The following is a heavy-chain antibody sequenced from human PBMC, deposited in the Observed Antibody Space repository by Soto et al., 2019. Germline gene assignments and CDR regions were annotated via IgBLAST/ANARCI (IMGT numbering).Heavy chain of an antibody. Sequence: SETLSLTCTVSSDSISSYYWSWIRQPPGKRLEWIGYISYSGSTDYNPSLKSRVTISVDRSKNQFSLNLSSVTAADTAIYYCARESGGYDSSTRYGLDVWGQGTTVTVSS. CDR3: ARESGGYDSSTRYGLDV. CDR2: ISYSGST. J-gene: IGHJ6*02. CDR1: SDSISSYY. D-gene: IGHD6-25*01. V-gene: IGHV4-59*12.